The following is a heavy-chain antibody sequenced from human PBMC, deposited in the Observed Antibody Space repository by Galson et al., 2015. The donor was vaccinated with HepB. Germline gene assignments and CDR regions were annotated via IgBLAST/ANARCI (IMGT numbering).Heavy chain of an antibody. CDR1: GGTFSNYA. Sequence: SVKVSCKASGGTFSNYAISWVRQAPGQGLEWMGGIIPIFGIAKYPQKFQGSVTITADKSTNTSYMELSSLRSKDTAVYFCARGGYSGYHFTYWGQGTLVTVSS. V-gene: IGHV1-69*10. D-gene: IGHD5-12*01. CDR2: IIPIFGIA. CDR3: ARGGYSGYHFTY. J-gene: IGHJ4*02.